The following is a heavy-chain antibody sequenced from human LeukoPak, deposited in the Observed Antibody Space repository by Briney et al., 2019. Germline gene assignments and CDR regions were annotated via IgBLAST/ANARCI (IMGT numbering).Heavy chain of an antibody. Sequence: SETLSLTCTVSGGSISSSVYYWGWIRQPPGEGLEWIGSVYYTGSTYFNPSLKSRLTISADTSKNQLSLKLRSVTAADTAVYYCARHLSSNWYLGYFDFWGQGTLVTVSS. CDR2: VYYTGST. J-gene: IGHJ4*02. D-gene: IGHD6-13*01. V-gene: IGHV4-39*01. CDR1: GGSISSSVYY. CDR3: ARHLSSNWYLGYFDF.